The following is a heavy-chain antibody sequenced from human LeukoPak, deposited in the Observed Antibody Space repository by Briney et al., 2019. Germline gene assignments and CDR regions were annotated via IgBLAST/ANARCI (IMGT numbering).Heavy chain of an antibody. CDR2: IIPIFGTA. CDR1: GGTFSSYA. V-gene: IGHV1-69*01. Sequence: SVTVSCKASGGTFSSYAISWVRQAPGQGLEWMGGIIPIFGTANYAQKFQGRVTITADESTSTAYMELSSLRSEDTAVYYCASPIAVADAFDYWGQGTLVTVSS. J-gene: IGHJ4*02. CDR3: ASPIAVADAFDY. D-gene: IGHD6-19*01.